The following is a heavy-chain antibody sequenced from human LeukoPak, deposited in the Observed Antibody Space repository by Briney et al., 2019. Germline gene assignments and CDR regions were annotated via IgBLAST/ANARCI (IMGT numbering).Heavy chain of an antibody. CDR2: INHSGST. CDR1: GGSFSGYY. CDR3: ARADTGATRELDYYYYYMDV. D-gene: IGHD1-26*01. Sequence: SETLSLTCAVYGGSFSGYYWSWIRQPPGKGLEWIGEINHSGSTNYNPSLKSRVTISVDTSKNQFSLKLSSVTAADTAVYYCARADTGATRELDYYYYYMDVWGKGTTVTVSS. V-gene: IGHV4-34*01. J-gene: IGHJ6*03.